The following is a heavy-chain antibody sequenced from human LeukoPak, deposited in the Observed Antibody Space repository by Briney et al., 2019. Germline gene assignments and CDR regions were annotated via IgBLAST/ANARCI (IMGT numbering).Heavy chain of an antibody. CDR1: GFTFSSYA. CDR2: IGGSGGST. J-gene: IGHJ4*02. CDR3: AKRSSISSGYFDF. Sequence: GGSLRLSCAASGFTFSSYAMTWVRQAPGKGLEWVSGIGGSGGSTYYADSVKGRFTISRDNSKNTIYLQMNSLRAEDTAKYYCAKRSSISSGYFDFWGRGTLVTVSS. V-gene: IGHV3-23*01. D-gene: IGHD3-22*01.